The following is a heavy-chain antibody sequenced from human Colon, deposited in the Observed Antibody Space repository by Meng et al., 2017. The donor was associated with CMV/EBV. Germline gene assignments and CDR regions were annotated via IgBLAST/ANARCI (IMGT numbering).Heavy chain of an antibody. Sequence: GESLKISCAASGSTFSSYAMSWVRQTPGKGLEWVSTIDSSGAYIADSVKGRFTVSRDNFKNTLDLQMNSLRVEDAATYYCTKLMGNTRVDHWGQGTQVTVSS. CDR2: IDSSGA. J-gene: IGHJ5*02. CDR3: TKLMGNTRVDH. V-gene: IGHV3-23*05. CDR1: GSTFSSYA. D-gene: IGHD5-24*01.